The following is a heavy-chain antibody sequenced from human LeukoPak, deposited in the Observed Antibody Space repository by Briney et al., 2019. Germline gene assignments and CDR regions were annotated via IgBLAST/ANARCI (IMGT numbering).Heavy chain of an antibody. CDR3: ASQTLRDYYYMDV. CDR2: IYYSGST. J-gene: IGHJ6*03. V-gene: IGHV4-39*01. Sequence: SETLSLTCTVSGGSISSGSYYWGWIRQPPGKGLEWIGSIYYSGSTYYNPSLKSRVTISVDTSKNQFSLKLSSVTAADTAVYYCASQTLRDYYYMDVWGKGTTVTVSS. CDR1: GGSISSGSYY.